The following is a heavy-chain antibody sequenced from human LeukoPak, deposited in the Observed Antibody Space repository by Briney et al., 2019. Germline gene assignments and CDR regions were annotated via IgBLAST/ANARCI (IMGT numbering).Heavy chain of an antibody. CDR3: AILLSGGPFES. Sequence: ASVKVSCKTSGYTFTDYGISWVRQAPGQGLEWLGRISTHNTYTNYAQKVQGRVTMSTDTSSTTAYMELRSLRSDDTAVYYCAILLSGGPFESWGQGTLVTVSS. CDR1: GYTFTDYG. D-gene: IGHD6-19*01. CDR2: ISTHNTYT. V-gene: IGHV1-18*01. J-gene: IGHJ4*02.